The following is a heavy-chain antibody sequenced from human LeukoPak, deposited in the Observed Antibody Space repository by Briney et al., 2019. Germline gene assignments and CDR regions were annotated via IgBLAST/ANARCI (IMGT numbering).Heavy chain of an antibody. D-gene: IGHD6-13*01. J-gene: IGHJ4*02. CDR3: ARGRWHPSVRVDY. CDR2: INHSGST. CDR1: GGSISSYY. Sequence: SETLSLTCTVSGGSISSYYWSWIRQPPGKGLEWIGEINHSGSTNYNPSLKSRVTISVDTSKNQFSLKLNSVTAADTAVYYCARGRWHPSVRVDYWGQGTLVTVSS. V-gene: IGHV4-34*01.